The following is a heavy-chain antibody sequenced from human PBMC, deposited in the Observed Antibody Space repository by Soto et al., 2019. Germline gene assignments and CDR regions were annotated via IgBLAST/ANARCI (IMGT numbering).Heavy chain of an antibody. J-gene: IGHJ5*02. CDR3: ARVTQSSPGTTRWFDP. Sequence: PSETLSLTCTVSGGSISSYYWSWIRQPPGKGLEWIGYIYYSGSTNYNPSLKSRVTISVDTSKNQFSLKLSSVTAADTAVYYCARVTQSSPGTTRWFDPWGQGTLVTVSS. CDR2: IYYSGST. V-gene: IGHV4-59*01. CDR1: GGSISSYY. D-gene: IGHD1-1*01.